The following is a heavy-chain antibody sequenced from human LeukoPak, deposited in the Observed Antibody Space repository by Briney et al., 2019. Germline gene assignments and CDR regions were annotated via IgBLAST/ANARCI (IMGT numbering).Heavy chain of an antibody. Sequence: ASVMVSCKASGYTFTGDYMHWVRLAPGQGLEWMGRINPNSGGTNYAQKFQGRVTMTRDTSISTAYMEVSRLRSDDTAVYYCASNSGSYLEFDYWGQGTLVTVSS. CDR3: ASNSGSYLEFDY. V-gene: IGHV1-2*06. CDR2: INPNSGGT. J-gene: IGHJ4*02. CDR1: GYTFTGDY. D-gene: IGHD1-26*01.